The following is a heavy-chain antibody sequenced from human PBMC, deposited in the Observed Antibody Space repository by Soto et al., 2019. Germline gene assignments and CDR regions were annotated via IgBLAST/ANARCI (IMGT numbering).Heavy chain of an antibody. D-gene: IGHD3-22*01. CDR1: GGSFSGYY. CDR3: ARRSYYYDSSGYSG. J-gene: IGHJ4*02. Sequence: SETLSLTCAVYGGSFSGYYWSWIRQPPGKGLEWIGEINHSGSTNYNPSLKSRVTISVDTSKNQFSLKLSSVTAADTAVYYCARRSYYYDSSGYSGWGQGTLVTVSS. CDR2: INHSGST. V-gene: IGHV4-34*01.